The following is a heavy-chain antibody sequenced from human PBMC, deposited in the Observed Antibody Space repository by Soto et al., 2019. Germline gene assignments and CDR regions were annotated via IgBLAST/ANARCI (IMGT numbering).Heavy chain of an antibody. D-gene: IGHD5-12*01. J-gene: IGHJ4*02. CDR3: ARRTYSGSSYYFDY. V-gene: IGHV4-39*01. CDR2: IYSTGNT. Sequence: PSETLSLTCTVSGDSIRSSSYWGWIRQPPGKGLEWIGSIYSTGNTYYNPSLNSQVTISVDTSKNQFSLNVISVTAADTAVYYCARRTYSGSSYYFDYWGQGTQVSGSA. CDR1: GDSIRSSSY.